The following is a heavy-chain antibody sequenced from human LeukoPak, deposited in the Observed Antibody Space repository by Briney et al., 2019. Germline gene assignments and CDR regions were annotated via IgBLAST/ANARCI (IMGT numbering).Heavy chain of an antibody. CDR1: GGSISSYY. V-gene: IGHV4-4*07. Sequence: SETLSLTCTVSGGSISSYYWSWIRQPAGKGLEWIGRIYTSGSTNYIPSLKSRVTMSVDTSKNQFSLKLSSVTAADTAVYYCAREGGYDSSGYYPDYWGQGTLVTVSS. D-gene: IGHD3-22*01. CDR2: IYTSGST. CDR3: AREGGYDSSGYYPDY. J-gene: IGHJ4*02.